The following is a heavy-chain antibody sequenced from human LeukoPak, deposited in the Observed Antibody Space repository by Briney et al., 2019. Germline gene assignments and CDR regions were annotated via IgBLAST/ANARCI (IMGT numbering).Heavy chain of an antibody. CDR1: GFTFSSYW. CDR2: IKQDGSEK. V-gene: IGHV3-7*01. D-gene: IGHD3-16*01. Sequence: PGGSLRLSCAASGFTFSSYWMSWVRQAPGKGLEWVANIKQDGSEKYYVDSVKGRFTIFRDNAKNSLYLQMNSLRAEDTAVYYCASLGRGGGVDYWGQGTLVTVSS. CDR3: ASLGRGGGVDY. J-gene: IGHJ4*02.